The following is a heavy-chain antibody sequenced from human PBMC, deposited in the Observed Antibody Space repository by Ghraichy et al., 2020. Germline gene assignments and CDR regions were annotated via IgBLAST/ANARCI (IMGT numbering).Heavy chain of an antibody. Sequence: SETLSLTCTVSGGSISSSSYYWGWIRQPPGKGLEWIGSIYYSGSTYYNPSLTSRVTISVDTSKNQFSLKLSSVTAADTAVYYCASPGFGSSGYYSNDAFDIWGQGTMVTVSS. CDR2: IYYSGST. CDR1: GGSISSSSYY. V-gene: IGHV4-39*01. D-gene: IGHD3-22*01. J-gene: IGHJ3*02. CDR3: ASPGFGSSGYYSNDAFDI.